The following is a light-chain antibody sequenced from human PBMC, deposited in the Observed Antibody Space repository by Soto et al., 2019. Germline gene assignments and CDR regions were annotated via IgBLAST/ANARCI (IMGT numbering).Light chain of an antibody. V-gene: IGLV1-44*01. J-gene: IGLJ2*01. CDR1: SSNIGSNT. Sequence: VLTQPPSASGTPGQRVTISCSGSSSNIGSNTVNWYQQLPGTAPKLLIYSNNQRPSGVPDRFSGSKSGTSASLAISGLQSEDEADYYCAAWDDSLNGQVVFGGGTKLTVL. CDR3: AAWDDSLNGQVV. CDR2: SNN.